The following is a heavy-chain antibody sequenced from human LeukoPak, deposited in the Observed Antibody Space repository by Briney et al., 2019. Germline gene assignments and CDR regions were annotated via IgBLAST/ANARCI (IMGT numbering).Heavy chain of an antibody. D-gene: IGHD6-19*01. CDR2: IYPGDSDT. CDR3: ATYSSGWYGDY. J-gene: IGHJ4*02. Sequence: GESLNISCKGSGYSFTTYWIGWVRQMPGKGLEWMGIIYPGDSDTRYSPSFQGQVTISADKSISTAYLQWTSLKGSDTAMYYCATYSSGWYGDYWGQGTLVTVSS. CDR1: GYSFTTYW. V-gene: IGHV5-51*01.